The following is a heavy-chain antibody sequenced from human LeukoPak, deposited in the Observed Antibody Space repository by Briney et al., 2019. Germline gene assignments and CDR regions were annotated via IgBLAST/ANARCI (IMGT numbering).Heavy chain of an antibody. Sequence: GGSLRLSCAASGFTFSSYEMNWVGQAPGKGLEWVSYISSSGTIKYYADSVKGRFTISRDNAKNSLYLQMDSLRAEYTAVNYCARDPSNRDWYFDLWGRGTLTVSS. CDR3: ARDPSNRDWYFDL. V-gene: IGHV3-48*03. D-gene: IGHD2/OR15-2a*01. CDR1: GFTFSSYE. J-gene: IGHJ2*01. CDR2: ISSSGTIK.